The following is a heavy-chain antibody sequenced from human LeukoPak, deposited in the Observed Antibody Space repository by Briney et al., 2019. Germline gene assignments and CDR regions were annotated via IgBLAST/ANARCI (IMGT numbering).Heavy chain of an antibody. J-gene: IGHJ4*02. Sequence: SETLSLTCAVYGGSFSGYYWSWIRQPPGKGLEWIGEINHSGSTNYNPSLKSRVTISVDTSKNQFSLKLSSVTAADTAVYYCASRKHYYDSSGYYPFDYWGQGTLVTVSS. CDR2: INHSGST. D-gene: IGHD3-22*01. CDR3: ASRKHYYDSSGYYPFDY. CDR1: GGSFSGYY. V-gene: IGHV4-34*01.